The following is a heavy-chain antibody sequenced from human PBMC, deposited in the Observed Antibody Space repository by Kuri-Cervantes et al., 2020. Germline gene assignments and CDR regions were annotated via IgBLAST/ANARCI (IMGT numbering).Heavy chain of an antibody. CDR1: GFTFSSYG. V-gene: IGHV3-30*18. CDR2: ISYDGSNK. D-gene: IGHD6-19*01. CDR3: AKEPSYSSGWLDWHFDL. Sequence: GESLKISCAASGFTFSSYGMHWVRQAPGKGLEWVAVISYDGSNKYYADSVKGRFTISRDNSKNTLYLQMNSLRAEDTAVYYCAKEPSYSSGWLDWHFDLWGRGTLVTVSS. J-gene: IGHJ2*01.